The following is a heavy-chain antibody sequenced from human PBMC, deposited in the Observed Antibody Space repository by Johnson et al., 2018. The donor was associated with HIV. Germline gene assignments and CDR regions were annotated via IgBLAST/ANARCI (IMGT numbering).Heavy chain of an antibody. Sequence: QVQLVESGGGVVQPGRSLRPSCAASGFTFRNYGMHWVRQAPGKGLEWVASVSFDGSNKYYADSVKGRFTISRDNSKNTLYLQMISLRTEDTAVYYCAREGESLLDAFDIWGQGTMVTVSA. CDR3: AREGESLLDAFDI. CDR1: GFTFRNYG. CDR2: VSFDGSNK. V-gene: IGHV3-30-3*01. D-gene: IGHD3-16*01. J-gene: IGHJ3*02.